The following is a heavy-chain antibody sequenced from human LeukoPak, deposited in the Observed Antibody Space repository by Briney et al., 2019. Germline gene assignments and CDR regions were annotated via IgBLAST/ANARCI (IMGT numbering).Heavy chain of an antibody. D-gene: IGHD6-19*01. Sequence: SETLSLTCTVSGGSISSGSNYWSWMPQRAGQGWEWIVRIYISGRTNYNPSLKSRATISVDTSKNQFSLKLSSVNAAETAVYCCARDRYSSGWYMGAFDIWGQGKMFTVSS. J-gene: IGHJ3*02. CDR3: ARDRYSSGWYMGAFDI. CDR1: GGSISSGSNY. CDR2: IYISGRT. V-gene: IGHV4-61*02.